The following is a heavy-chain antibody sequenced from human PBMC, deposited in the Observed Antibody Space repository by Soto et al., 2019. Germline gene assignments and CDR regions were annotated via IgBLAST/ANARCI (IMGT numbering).Heavy chain of an antibody. CDR1: GFTFNNYA. J-gene: IGHJ4*02. CDR2: ISGGGDTT. CDR3: AKGRGGSGSLTPRVDF. V-gene: IGHV3-23*01. D-gene: IGHD3-10*01. Sequence: EVQLLESGGGLVQPGGSLRLSCAASGFTFNNYAMTWVRQAPGKGLEWVSAISGGGDTTSYADSVKGRFTVSRDGSKHTRYLQMSSLRAEDTALYCCAKGRGGSGSLTPRVDFWGQGTLVTVSS.